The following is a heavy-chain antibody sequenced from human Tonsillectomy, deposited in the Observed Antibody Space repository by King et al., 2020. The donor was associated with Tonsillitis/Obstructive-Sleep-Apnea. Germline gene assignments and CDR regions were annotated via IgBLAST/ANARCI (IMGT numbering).Heavy chain of an antibody. CDR1: GGSISGYY. D-gene: IGHD2-8*01. Sequence: VQPQESGPGLVKPSETLSLTCTVSGGSISGYYWSWIRQPPGKGLECIGYIYYSGSTNYNPSLKSRVTISVDTSKNQFSLRLSSVTAADTAVYYCAREGAVMNAFDIWGQGTMVTVSS. V-gene: IGHV4-59*01. J-gene: IGHJ3*02. CDR2: IYYSGST. CDR3: AREGAVMNAFDI.